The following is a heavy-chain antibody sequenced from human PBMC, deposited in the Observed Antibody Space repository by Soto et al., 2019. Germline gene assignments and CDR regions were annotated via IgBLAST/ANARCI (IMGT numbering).Heavy chain of an antibody. CDR1: GGSISSSSYY. Sequence: SETLSLTCTVSGGSISSSSYYWGWIRQPPGKGLEWIGSIYYSGSTYYNPSLKSRVTISVDTSKNQFSLKLSSVTAADTAVYYCARSLVVVITTGAFDIWGQGTMVTVSS. CDR2: IYYSGST. J-gene: IGHJ3*02. CDR3: ARSLVVVITTGAFDI. D-gene: IGHD3-22*01. V-gene: IGHV4-39*01.